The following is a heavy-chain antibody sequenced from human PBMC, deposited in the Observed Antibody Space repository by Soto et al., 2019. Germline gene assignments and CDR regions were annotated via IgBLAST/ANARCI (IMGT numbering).Heavy chain of an antibody. V-gene: IGHV3-7*05. D-gene: IGHD1-1*01. CDR1: GFTFRNYW. J-gene: IGHJ4*02. Sequence: EVQLVESGGGLVQPGGSLRLSCAAAGFTFRNYWMSWVRQAPGKGLEWTANIKEDGSETYYVESVKGRFTISRYNAENSLYLQMNSLRAEDTAVYYSARWGERTTGFDYWGQGILVTVSS. CDR3: ARWGERTTGFDY. CDR2: IKEDGSET.